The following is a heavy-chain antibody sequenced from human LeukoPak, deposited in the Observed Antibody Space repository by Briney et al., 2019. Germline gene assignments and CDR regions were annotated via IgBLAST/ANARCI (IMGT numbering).Heavy chain of an antibody. CDR1: GGSFSGYY. J-gene: IGHJ4*02. CDR2: IYYSGST. Sequence: KPSETLSLTCAVYGGSFSGYYWSWIRQPPGKGLEWIGYIYYSGSTNYNPSLKSRVTISVDTSKNQFSLKLSSVTAADTAVYYCARAAGLYDYVWGSYHIFDYWGQGTLVTVSS. CDR3: ARAAGLYDYVWGSYHIFDY. D-gene: IGHD3-16*01. V-gene: IGHV4-59*08.